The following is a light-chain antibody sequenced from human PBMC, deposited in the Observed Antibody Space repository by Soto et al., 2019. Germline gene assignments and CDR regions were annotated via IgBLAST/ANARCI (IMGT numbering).Light chain of an antibody. CDR3: QQYFSIPWT. Sequence: DIQMTQSPSTLSASVGDRVTITCRASQSISSWLAWYQQKPGKAPKLLIYDASSLESGVPSRFSGSGSGTDFTLTISSLQAEDVAVYYCQQYFSIPWTFGQGTKVDIK. V-gene: IGKV1-5*01. CDR1: QSISSW. J-gene: IGKJ1*01. CDR2: DAS.